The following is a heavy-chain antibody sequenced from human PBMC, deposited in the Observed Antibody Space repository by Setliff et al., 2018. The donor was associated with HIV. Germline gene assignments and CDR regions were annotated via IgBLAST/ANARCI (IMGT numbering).Heavy chain of an antibody. J-gene: IGHJ6*02. CDR1: GYSISSGYY. D-gene: IGHD2-21*01. CDR2: TYQTGVT. Sequence: SETLSLTCAVSGYSISSGYYWGWIRQPPGKGLEWIGSTYQTGVTYYNPSLKSRVTISVDTSKNQFSLNLSSVTAADTAVYYCARAPRTSGVVGYYYYYGMDVWGQGTTVTVSS. CDR3: ARAPRTSGVVGYYYYYGMDV. V-gene: IGHV4-38-2*01.